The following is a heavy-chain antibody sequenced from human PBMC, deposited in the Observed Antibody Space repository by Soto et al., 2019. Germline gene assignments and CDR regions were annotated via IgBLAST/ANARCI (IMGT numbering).Heavy chain of an antibody. V-gene: IGHV4-39*01. D-gene: IGHD2-2*01. CDR2: IYYSGST. Sequence: QLQLQESGPGLVKPSETLSLTCTVSGGSISSSSYYWGWIRQPPGKGLEWIGSIYYSGSTYYNPSLKSRVTISVDTSKNQFSLKLSSVTAADTAVYYCARRVGYCISTSCYGGWFDPWGQGTLVTVSS. CDR1: GGSISSSSYY. CDR3: ARRVGYCISTSCYGGWFDP. J-gene: IGHJ5*02.